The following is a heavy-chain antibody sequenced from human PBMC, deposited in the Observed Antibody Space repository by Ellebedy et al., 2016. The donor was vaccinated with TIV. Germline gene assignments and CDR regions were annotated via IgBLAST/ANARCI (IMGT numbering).Heavy chain of an antibody. CDR1: GYTFTGDY. D-gene: IGHD6-19*01. CDR2: INPNSGGT. J-gene: IGHJ4*02. V-gene: IGHV1-2*02. CDR3: ARREWLGYYDY. Sequence: ASVKVSCKASGYTFTGDYMHWVRQAPGQGLEWMGWINPNSGGTKYAQKFQGRVTITADKSTSTAYMELSSLRSEDTAVYYCARREWLGYYDYWGQGTLVTVSS.